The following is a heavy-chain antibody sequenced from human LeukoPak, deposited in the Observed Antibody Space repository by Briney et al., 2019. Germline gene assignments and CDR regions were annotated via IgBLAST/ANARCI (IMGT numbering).Heavy chain of an antibody. CDR2: IIPIFGIA. CDR3: ARVPDYGDYRAAFDI. D-gene: IGHD4-17*01. V-gene: IGHV1-69*04. J-gene: IGHJ3*02. Sequence: GASVKVSCKASGGAFSSYAISWVRQAPGQGLEWMGRIIPIFGIANYAQKFQGRVTITADKSTSTAYMELSSLRSEDTAVYYCARVPDYGDYRAAFDIWGQGTMVTVSS. CDR1: GGAFSSYA.